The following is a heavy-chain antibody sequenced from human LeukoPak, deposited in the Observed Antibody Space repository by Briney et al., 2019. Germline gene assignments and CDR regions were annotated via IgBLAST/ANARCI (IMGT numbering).Heavy chain of an antibody. CDR3: ARGVRYFDWLSPHYFDY. Sequence: GGSLRLSCAASGFTFSSYWMSWVRQAPGKGLEWVANIKQDGSEKYYVDSVKGRFTISRDNAKNSLYLQMNSLRAEDTAVYYCARGVRYFDWLSPHYFDYWGQGTLVTVSS. CDR2: IKQDGSEK. CDR1: GFTFSSYW. J-gene: IGHJ4*02. V-gene: IGHV3-7*03. D-gene: IGHD3-9*01.